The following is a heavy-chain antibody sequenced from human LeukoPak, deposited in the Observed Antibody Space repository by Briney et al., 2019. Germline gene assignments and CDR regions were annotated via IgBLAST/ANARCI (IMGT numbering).Heavy chain of an antibody. CDR3: ARDKWLVPFDY. J-gene: IGHJ4*02. Sequence: GRSLRLSCAASGFTFSSYSMNWVRQAPGKGLEWVSYISSSSSTIYYADSVKGRFTISRDNAKNSLYLQMNSLRAEDTAVYYCARDKWLVPFDYWGQGTLVTVSS. D-gene: IGHD6-19*01. V-gene: IGHV3-48*01. CDR2: ISSSSSTI. CDR1: GFTFSSYS.